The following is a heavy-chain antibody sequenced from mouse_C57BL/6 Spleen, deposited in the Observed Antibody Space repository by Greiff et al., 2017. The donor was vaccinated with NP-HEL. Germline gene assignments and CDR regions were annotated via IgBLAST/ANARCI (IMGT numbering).Heavy chain of an antibody. J-gene: IGHJ4*01. CDR2: IYPRDGST. CDR1: GYTFTSYD. CDR3: ARYYGSSSYAMDY. V-gene: IGHV1-85*01. Sequence: VKLQQSGPELVKPGASVKLSCKASGYTFTSYDINWVKQRPGQGLEWIGWIYPRDGSTKYNEKFKGKATLTVDTSSSTAYMELHSLTSEDSAVYFCARYYGSSSYAMDYWGQGTSVTVSS. D-gene: IGHD1-1*01.